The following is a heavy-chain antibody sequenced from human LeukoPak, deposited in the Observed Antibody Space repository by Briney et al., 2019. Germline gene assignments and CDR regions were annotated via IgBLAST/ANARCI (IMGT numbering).Heavy chain of an antibody. D-gene: IGHD6-19*01. V-gene: IGHV3-30-3*01. CDR1: GFTFSSYA. CDR2: ISYDGSSK. Sequence: GGSLRLSCAASGFTFSSYAMHWVRQAPGKGLEWVAVISYDGSSKFYADSVKGRFTISRDNSKNTLYLQINSLRAEDMAVYYCARAQYVIAVAGIPYFDYWGQGTPVTVSS. CDR3: ARAQYVIAVAGIPYFDY. J-gene: IGHJ4*02.